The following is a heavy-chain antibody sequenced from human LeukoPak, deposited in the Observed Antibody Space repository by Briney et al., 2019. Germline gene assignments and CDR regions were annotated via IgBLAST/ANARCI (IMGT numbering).Heavy chain of an antibody. CDR3: ARDRSIGVVVAATRSWSYYMDV. J-gene: IGHJ6*03. CDR2: IIPILGIA. V-gene: IGHV1-69*04. D-gene: IGHD2-15*01. Sequence: SVKVSCKASGGTFSSYTISWVRQAPGQGLEWMGRIIPILGIANYAQKFQGRVTITADKSTSTAYMELSSLRSEDTAVYYCARDRSIGVVVAATRSWSYYMDVWGKGTTVTASS. CDR1: GGTFSSYT.